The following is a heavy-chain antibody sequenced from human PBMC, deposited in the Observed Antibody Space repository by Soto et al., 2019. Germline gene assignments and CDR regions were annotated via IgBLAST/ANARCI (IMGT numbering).Heavy chain of an antibody. CDR3: ASGWLRDPWMY. Sequence: EVQLVESGGGLVKPGGSLRLSCAASGFTFSTYNMNWVRQAPGKGLEWVSSISSTSIYMYYANSLKGRFTISRDNAKNSLYLQMNSLRAEDTAVYYCASGWLRDPWMYWGQGTLVTVSS. CDR1: GFTFSTYN. J-gene: IGHJ4*02. CDR2: ISSTSIYM. D-gene: IGHD5-12*01. V-gene: IGHV3-21*01.